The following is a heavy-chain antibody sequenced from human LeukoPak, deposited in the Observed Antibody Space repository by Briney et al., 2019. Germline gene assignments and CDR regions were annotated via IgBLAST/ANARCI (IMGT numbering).Heavy chain of an antibody. V-gene: IGHV1-18*01. J-gene: IGHJ4*02. CDR1: GYTFTSYG. Sequence: ASVKVSCKASGYTFTSYGISWVRQAPGQGLEWMGWISAYNGNTNYAQKLQGRVTMTTDTSTSTAYMELRSLRSDDTAVYYCARSPYDSSGYYYSVFDYWGQGTLVTVSS. D-gene: IGHD3-22*01. CDR3: ARSPYDSSGYYYSVFDY. CDR2: ISAYNGNT.